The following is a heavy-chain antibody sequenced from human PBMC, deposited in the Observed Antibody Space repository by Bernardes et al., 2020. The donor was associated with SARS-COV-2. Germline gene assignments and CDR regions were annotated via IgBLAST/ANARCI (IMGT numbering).Heavy chain of an antibody. CDR2: ISPGESYA. Sequence: GESLKISCKDSGDTFTNYWIGWVRQMPGKGLEWMGIISPGESYARYSPSFQGQVTISVDKSTRAAYLQWSSLKASDTAIYYCARQEYVYGHFDSWGQGTLVNVSS. J-gene: IGHJ4*02. D-gene: IGHD3-10*02. V-gene: IGHV5-51*01. CDR1: GDTFTNYW. CDR3: ARQEYVYGHFDS.